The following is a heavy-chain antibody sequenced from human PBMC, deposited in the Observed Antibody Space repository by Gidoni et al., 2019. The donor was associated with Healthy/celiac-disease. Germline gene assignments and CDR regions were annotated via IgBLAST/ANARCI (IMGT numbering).Heavy chain of an antibody. D-gene: IGHD6-13*01. Sequence: DVQLVESGGGLVQPGGSLTLSCAASGFTFSGSAMHWVRQASGKGLEWVGRIRSKANSYATAYAASVKGRFTISRDDSKNTAYLQMNSLKTEDTAVYYCTRLIPGIAAAGTSDYWGQGTLVTVSS. V-gene: IGHV3-73*02. J-gene: IGHJ4*02. CDR3: TRLIPGIAAAGTSDY. CDR1: GFTFSGSA. CDR2: IRSKANSYAT.